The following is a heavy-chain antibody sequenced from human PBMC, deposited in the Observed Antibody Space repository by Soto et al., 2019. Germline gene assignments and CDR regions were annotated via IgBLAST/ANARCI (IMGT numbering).Heavy chain of an antibody. J-gene: IGHJ5*02. CDR1: GDSLSSGLYY. D-gene: IGHD1-26*01. Sequence: SETLSLTCAVSGDSLSSGLYYWTWIRQPPGKGLEWIGYISHLGSSKYNPSLNSRATISLDTSKSQFSLRLTSVTAAETAVYFCARESVVGATRFDPWGHGNLVTVSS. CDR2: ISHLGSS. CDR3: ARESVVGATRFDP. V-gene: IGHV4-61*01.